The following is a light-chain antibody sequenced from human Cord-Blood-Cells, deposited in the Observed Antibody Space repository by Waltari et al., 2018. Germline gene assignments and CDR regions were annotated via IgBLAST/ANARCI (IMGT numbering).Light chain of an antibody. CDR2: EGS. CDR1: SSHVGSYNL. CDR3: CSYAGSSTWV. Sequence: QSALTQPAPVSGSPGQSITISCTGTSSHVGSYNLFSWYQQHPGKAPKLMIYEGSKRPSGVSNRFSGSKSGNTASLTISGLQAEDEADYYCCSYAGSSTWVFGGGTKLTVL. J-gene: IGLJ3*02. V-gene: IGLV2-23*01.